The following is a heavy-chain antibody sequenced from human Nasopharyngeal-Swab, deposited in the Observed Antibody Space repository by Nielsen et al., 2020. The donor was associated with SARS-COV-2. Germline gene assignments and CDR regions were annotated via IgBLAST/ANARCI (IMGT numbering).Heavy chain of an antibody. D-gene: IGHD2-15*01. J-gene: IGHJ6*02. Sequence: WIRQPPGKGLEWVAVISYDGSNKYYADSVKGRFTISRDNSKNTLYLQMNSLRAEDTAVYYCARDGHDCSGGSCYSWAYYYYGMDVWGQGTTVTVSS. CDR3: ARDGHDCSGGSCYSWAYYYYGMDV. CDR2: ISYDGSNK. V-gene: IGHV3-30*03.